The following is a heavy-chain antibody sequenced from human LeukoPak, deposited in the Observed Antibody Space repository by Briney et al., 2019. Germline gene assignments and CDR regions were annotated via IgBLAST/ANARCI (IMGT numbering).Heavy chain of an antibody. CDR2: TNPSGGST. Sequence: ASVKVSCKASGYTFTSYYMHWVRQAPGQGLEWMGITNPSGGSTSYAQKFQGRVTMTRDTSTSTVYMELSSLRSEDTAVYYCAREGVVDTLNYYGMDVWGQGTTVTVSS. D-gene: IGHD5-18*01. CDR1: GYTFTSYY. J-gene: IGHJ6*02. V-gene: IGHV1-46*01. CDR3: AREGVVDTLNYYGMDV.